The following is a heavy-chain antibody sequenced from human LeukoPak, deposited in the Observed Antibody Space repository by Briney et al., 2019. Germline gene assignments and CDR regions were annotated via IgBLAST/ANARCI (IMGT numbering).Heavy chain of an antibody. CDR3: GTRAY. CDR1: GFDFSTYW. Sequence: PGGSLRLSCAASGFDFSTYWMMWVRQIPGKGLEWVANINQDGSEKYYVDSVKGRFTVSRDTAKSSLYLQMNSLRDEDTAVYYCGTRAYWGQGTLVTVSS. J-gene: IGHJ4*02. V-gene: IGHV3-7*01. CDR2: INQDGSEK.